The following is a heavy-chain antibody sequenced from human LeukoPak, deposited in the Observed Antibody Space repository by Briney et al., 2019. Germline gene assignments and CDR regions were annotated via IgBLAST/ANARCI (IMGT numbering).Heavy chain of an antibody. D-gene: IGHD3-10*01. V-gene: IGHV3-30*02. Sequence: GGSLRLSCAASGFFFTSSGMNWVRQAPGKGLEWVTFIGSDGSKQYYADSVKGRFSISGDNSRNTVSLQMNSLRLEDTAVYYCATDGSGTSFPYYFESWGQGTLVTVSS. CDR2: IGSDGSKQ. CDR1: GFFFTSSG. CDR3: ATDGSGTSFPYYFES. J-gene: IGHJ4*02.